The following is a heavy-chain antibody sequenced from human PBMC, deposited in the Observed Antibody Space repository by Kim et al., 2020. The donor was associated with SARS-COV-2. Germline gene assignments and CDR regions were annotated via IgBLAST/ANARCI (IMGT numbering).Heavy chain of an antibody. Sequence: GGSLRLSCTASGFTFGDYAMSWVRQAPGKGLEWVGFIRSKAYGGTTEYAASVKGRFTISRDDSKSIAYLQMNSLKTEDTAVYYCTRQGVHSYTYYYGSGYYFDYWGQGTLVTVSS. CDR1: GFTFGDYA. CDR3: TRQGVHSYTYYYGSGYYFDY. V-gene: IGHV3-49*04. J-gene: IGHJ4*02. CDR2: IRSKAYGGTT. D-gene: IGHD3-10*01.